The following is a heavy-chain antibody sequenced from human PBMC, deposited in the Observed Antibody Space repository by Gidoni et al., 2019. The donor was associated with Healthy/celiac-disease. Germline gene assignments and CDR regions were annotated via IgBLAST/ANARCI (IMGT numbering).Heavy chain of an antibody. CDR3: ARSPALGAVDY. CDR1: GFTVSSNY. V-gene: IGHV3-53*04. Sequence: EVQLVESGGGLVQPGGSLSLSCAASGFTVSSNYMSWVRQAPGKGLEWVSVIYSGGSTYYADSVKGRFTISRHNSKNTLYLQMNSLRAEDTAVYYCARSPALGAVDYWGQGTLVTVSS. CDR2: IYSGGST. J-gene: IGHJ4*02. D-gene: IGHD2-15*01.